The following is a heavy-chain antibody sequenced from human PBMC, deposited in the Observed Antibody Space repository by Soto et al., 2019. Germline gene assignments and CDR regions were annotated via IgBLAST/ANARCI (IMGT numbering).Heavy chain of an antibody. CDR2: ISGSGGST. CDR1: GFTFSSYA. J-gene: IGHJ2*01. Sequence: GGSLRLSCAASGFTFSSYAMSWVRQAPGKGLEWVSAISGSGGSTYYADSVKGRFTISRDNSKNTLYLQMNSLRAEDTAVYYCAKDFTIFGVVDRNSGYFDLWGRGTLVTVSS. CDR3: AKDFTIFGVVDRNSGYFDL. V-gene: IGHV3-23*01. D-gene: IGHD3-3*01.